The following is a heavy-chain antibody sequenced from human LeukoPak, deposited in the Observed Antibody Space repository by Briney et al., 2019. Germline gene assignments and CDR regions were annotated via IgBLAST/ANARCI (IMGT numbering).Heavy chain of an antibody. CDR2: FDPEDGET. CDR1: GYTLTELS. CDR3: ARFGCSGGSCYSYEAFDM. D-gene: IGHD2-15*01. Sequence: ASVKVSCKVSGYTLTELSMHWVRQAPGKGLEWMGGFDPEDGETIYAQKFQGRVTMTEDTSTDTAYMELSSLRSEDTAVYYCARFGCSGGSCYSYEAFDMWGQGTMVTVSS. J-gene: IGHJ3*02. V-gene: IGHV1-24*01.